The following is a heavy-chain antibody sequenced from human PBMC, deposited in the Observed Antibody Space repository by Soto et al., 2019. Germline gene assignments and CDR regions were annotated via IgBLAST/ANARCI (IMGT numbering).Heavy chain of an antibody. V-gene: IGHV4-61*03. Sequence: QVQLQESGPGLVKPSETLSLTCTVSGVSVNSDNYDWSWIRQPPGKGLEWIGHIYNTGSTTYNPSLKSRVTISLDTSRNHFALSLNSVTAADTAVFYCAREYSNSPEAFDFWGRGTLVTVSS. J-gene: IGHJ4*02. D-gene: IGHD6-6*01. CDR3: AREYSNSPEAFDF. CDR2: IYNTGST. CDR1: GVSVNSDNYD.